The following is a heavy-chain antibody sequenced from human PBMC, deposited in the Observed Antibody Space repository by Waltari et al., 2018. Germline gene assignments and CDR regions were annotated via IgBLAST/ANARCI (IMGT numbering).Heavy chain of an antibody. J-gene: IGHJ3*02. CDR2: IYTSGST. Sequence: QVQLQESGPGLVKPSQTLSLTCTVSGGSISSGSYYWSWIRQPAGKGLEWIGRIYTSGSTNYNPSLKSRVTISVDTSKNQFSLKLSSVTAADTAVYYCAGEGYGGNSDAFDIWGQGTMVTVSS. V-gene: IGHV4-61*02. D-gene: IGHD2-21*02. CDR1: GGSISSGSYY. CDR3: AGEGYGGNSDAFDI.